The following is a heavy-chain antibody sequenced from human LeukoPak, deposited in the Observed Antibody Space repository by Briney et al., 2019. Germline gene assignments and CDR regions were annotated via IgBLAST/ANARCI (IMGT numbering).Heavy chain of an antibody. D-gene: IGHD3-10*01. J-gene: IGHJ4*02. CDR1: GFTFSSYE. CDR3: AKDRTFEEYSFDF. Sequence: GGSLRLSCAASGFTFSSYEMNWVRQAPGKGLEWVSYISSSGSTIYYADSVKGRFTISRDNSKSTLYLQMTSLRPEDTALYYCAKDRTFEEYSFDFWGRGTLVTVSS. CDR2: ISSSGSTI. V-gene: IGHV3-48*03.